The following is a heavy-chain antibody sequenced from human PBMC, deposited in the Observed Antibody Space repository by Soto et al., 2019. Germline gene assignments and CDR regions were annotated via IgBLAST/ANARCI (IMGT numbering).Heavy chain of an antibody. J-gene: IGHJ3*02. D-gene: IGHD3-16*01. Sequence: ASVKVSCKTSSYTFTNHGINWVRQAPGQGLGWMGWINPYNANTNYAQKLQGRVTMTTDTSTSTAYMDLRSLTSDDTAVYYCARDRVAGIWGDAFDIWGQGTMVTVSS. CDR2: INPYNANT. V-gene: IGHV1-18*04. CDR1: SYTFTNHG. CDR3: ARDRVAGIWGDAFDI.